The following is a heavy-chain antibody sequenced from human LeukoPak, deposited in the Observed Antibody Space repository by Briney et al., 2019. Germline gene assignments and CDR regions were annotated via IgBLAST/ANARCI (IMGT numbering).Heavy chain of an antibody. V-gene: IGHV3-33*01. CDR3: ARARTTRGFDY. Sequence: GRSLRLSCAASGFTFNSYGIHWVRQAPGKGLEWVAFIWYDGSNKYYADSEKGRFTISRDNSKNTLYLQMNSLRAEDTAVYYCARARTTRGFDYWGQGTLVTVSS. D-gene: IGHD4-17*01. CDR1: GFTFNSYG. CDR2: IWYDGSNK. J-gene: IGHJ4*02.